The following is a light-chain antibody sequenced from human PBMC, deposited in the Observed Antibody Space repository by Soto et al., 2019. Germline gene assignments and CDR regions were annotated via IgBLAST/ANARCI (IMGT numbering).Light chain of an antibody. J-gene: IGKJ1*01. CDR2: AVS. Sequence: DLQMTQSPSSLSASVGDRVTITCRASQNIRNYLNWYQQKPGEAPKLLISAVSSLETGVPSRFSGSGSGTDFTLTITSLQPEDFATYYCQQSYNTPRTFGQGTRWTSN. V-gene: IGKV1-39*01. CDR3: QQSYNTPRT. CDR1: QNIRNY.